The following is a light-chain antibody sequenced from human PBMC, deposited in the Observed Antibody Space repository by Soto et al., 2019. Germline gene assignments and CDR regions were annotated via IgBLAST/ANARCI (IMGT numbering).Light chain of an antibody. CDR3: CAYAGSSTWV. CDR1: SSDVGSYNL. CDR2: EVS. J-gene: IGLJ3*02. Sequence: QSALTQPASVSGSPGQSITISCTGTSSDVGSYNLVSWYQQHPGKAPKLMIYEVSKRPSGVSNRFSCSKSANTASLTISGLHAEDEAEYYCCAYAGSSTWVFGGGTKLTVL. V-gene: IGLV2-23*02.